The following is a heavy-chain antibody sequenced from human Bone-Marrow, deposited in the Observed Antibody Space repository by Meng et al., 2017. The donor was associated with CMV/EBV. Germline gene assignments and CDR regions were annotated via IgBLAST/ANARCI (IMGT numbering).Heavy chain of an antibody. D-gene: IGHD2-15*01. CDR1: GFIFSSYA. CDR2: ISGSGGST. V-gene: IGHV3-23*01. J-gene: IGHJ6*02. CDR3: AKKSGEYYYYGMDV. Sequence: GGSLRLSCAASGFIFSSYAMSWVRQAPGKGLEWVSAISGSGGSTYYADSVKGRFTISRDNSKNTLYLQMNSLRAEDTAVYYCAKKSGEYYYYGMDVWGQGTTVTVSS.